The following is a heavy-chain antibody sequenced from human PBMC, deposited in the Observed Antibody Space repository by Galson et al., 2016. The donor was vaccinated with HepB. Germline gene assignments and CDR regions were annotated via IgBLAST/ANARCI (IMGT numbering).Heavy chain of an antibody. V-gene: IGHV4-39*01. D-gene: IGHD5-12*01. CDR2: IYYSGNT. CDR1: GGSMSTTGYY. CDR3: ARLSSLGYSGFDFDS. J-gene: IGHJ4*02. Sequence: ETLSLTCSVSGGSMSTTGYYWGWLRQPPGKGLEWIGNIYYSGNTYSNPSLKSRITIAVDTSKNQFSLRLRSVTAADTAVYYCARLSSLGYSGFDFDSWGQGILVTVSS.